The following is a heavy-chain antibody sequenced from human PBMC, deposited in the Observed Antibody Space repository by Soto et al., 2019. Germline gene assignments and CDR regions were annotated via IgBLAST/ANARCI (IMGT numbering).Heavy chain of an antibody. J-gene: IGHJ6*02. D-gene: IGHD5-12*01. CDR2: INWNSETV. Sequence: GGSLRLSCATSGFTFDDYAMHWVRQIPGKGLEWVSGINWNSETVGYADSVKGRFTISRDSAKNSLYLQMTTLRPEDTALYFCARDQALGGYDLLAMYGLDVWGQGTRVTVSS. V-gene: IGHV3-9*01. CDR1: GFTFDDYA. CDR3: ARDQALGGYDLLAMYGLDV.